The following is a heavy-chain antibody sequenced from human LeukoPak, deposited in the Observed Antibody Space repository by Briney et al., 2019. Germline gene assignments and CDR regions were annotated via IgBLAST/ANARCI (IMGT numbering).Heavy chain of an antibody. CDR1: GFTFSSYS. J-gene: IGHJ4*02. CDR2: ISSSSSYI. CDR3: AREYDDSSGYYFDY. V-gene: IGHV3-21*01. Sequence: GGSLRLSCAASGFTFSSYSMNWVRQAPGKGLEWVSSISSSSSYIYYADTVKGRFTISRDNAKNSLYLQMNSLRAEDTAVYYCAREYDDSSGYYFDYWGQGTLVTVSS. D-gene: IGHD3-22*01.